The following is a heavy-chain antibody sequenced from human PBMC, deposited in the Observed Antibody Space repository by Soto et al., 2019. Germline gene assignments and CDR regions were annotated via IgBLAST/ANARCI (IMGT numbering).Heavy chain of an antibody. V-gene: IGHV3-30*18. CDR3: VKDTATAVTTYYCHGMDV. J-gene: IGHJ6*02. CDR2: ISYDGRNK. D-gene: IGHD4-4*01. CDR1: GFIFSTYG. Sequence: QMQLVESGGGVVQPGRSLRVSCEASGFIFSTYGMHWVRQAPGKGLEWVAVISYDGRNKYYADSVRGRFTISRDNSKNTLHLQMNSRRGEETAVYYCVKDTATAVTTYYCHGMDVWCQGNTAAVSS.